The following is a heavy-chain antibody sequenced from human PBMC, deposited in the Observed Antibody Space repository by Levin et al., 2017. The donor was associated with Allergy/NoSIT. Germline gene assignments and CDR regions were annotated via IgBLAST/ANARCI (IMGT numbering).Heavy chain of an antibody. CDR3: AKDLIRGGSREFDY. CDR2: ISYDGSNK. CDR1: GFTFSSYG. D-gene: IGHD5-24*01. J-gene: IGHJ4*02. Sequence: GGSLRLSCAASGFTFSSYGMHWVRQAPGKGLEWVAVISYDGSNKYYADSVKGRFTISRDNSKNTLYLQMNSLRAEDTAVYYCAKDLIRGGSREFDYWGQGTLVTVSS. V-gene: IGHV3-30*18.